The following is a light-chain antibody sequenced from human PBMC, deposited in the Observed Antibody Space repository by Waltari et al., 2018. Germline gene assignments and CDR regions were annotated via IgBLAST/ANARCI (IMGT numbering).Light chain of an antibody. CDR3: SSYSGTTTFVL. J-gene: IGLJ3*02. CDR2: DVS. Sequence: QSGLTQPASVSGSPGQLITITCTGTNSDIGGYKFVSWYQEHPGKVPKLILFDVSEPRSGVSNRFSGSKSGNTASLTSSGLQAEDAAHYYCSSYSGTTTFVLFGGGTKLTVL. CDR1: NSDIGGYKF. V-gene: IGLV2-14*03.